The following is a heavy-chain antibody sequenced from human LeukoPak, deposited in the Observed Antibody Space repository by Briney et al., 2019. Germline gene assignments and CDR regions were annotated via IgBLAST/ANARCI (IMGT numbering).Heavy chain of an antibody. CDR2: TIPLFGTA. D-gene: IGHD3-22*01. V-gene: IGHV1-69*13. Sequence: GASVKVSCKASGGTFNSFVISWVRQAPGQGLEWMGGTIPLFGTANYAQKFQDRATITADESTSTAYMELSSLRSEDTAFYYCARLGGDSSDYPFDHWGQGTLVTVSS. J-gene: IGHJ4*02. CDR3: ARLGGDSSDYPFDH. CDR1: GGTFNSFV.